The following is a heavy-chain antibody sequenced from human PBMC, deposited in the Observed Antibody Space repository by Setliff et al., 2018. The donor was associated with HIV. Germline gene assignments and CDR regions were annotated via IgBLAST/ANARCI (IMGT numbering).Heavy chain of an antibody. J-gene: IGHJ4*02. CDR2: INTDKGNT. CDR1: GYTFTSYA. Sequence: ASVKVSCKASGYTFTSYAMHWVRQAPGQGLQWMGWINTDKGNTKYSQVRDRVSITRDTSATTAYMELSSLRSDDMAVYYCARSNGYYLDYWGQGTLVTVSS. V-gene: IGHV1-3*03. D-gene: IGHD3-22*01. CDR3: ARSNGYYLDY.